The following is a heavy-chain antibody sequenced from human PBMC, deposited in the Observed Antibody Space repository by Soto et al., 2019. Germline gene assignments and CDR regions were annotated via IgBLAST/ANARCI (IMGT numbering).Heavy chain of an antibody. CDR3: ARGGLEPFDY. CDR1: VFTLGNYW. CDR2: INDYGTTI. Sequence: LRLSCAASVFTLGNYWMHLVRQAPLKGLVWVSRINDYGTTINYAESVEGRFIISRDDAKSEVYLQMNNLRAEDSAVYYCARGGLEPFDYWGQGALVTVSS. D-gene: IGHD1-1*01. V-gene: IGHV3-74*01. J-gene: IGHJ4*02.